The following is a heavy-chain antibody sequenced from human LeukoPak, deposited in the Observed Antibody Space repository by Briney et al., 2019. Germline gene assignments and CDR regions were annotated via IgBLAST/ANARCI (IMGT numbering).Heavy chain of an antibody. CDR2: IYDSGST. D-gene: IGHD3-22*01. CDR1: GGSISSYY. V-gene: IGHV4-59*01. J-gene: IGHJ3*02. Sequence: SETLSLTCTVSGGSISSYYWSWIRQPPGKGLEWIGYIYDSGSTNYNPSLKSRVTISVDTSKNQFSLKLSSVTAADTAVYYCACLTTADAFDIWGQGTMVTASS. CDR3: ACLTTADAFDI.